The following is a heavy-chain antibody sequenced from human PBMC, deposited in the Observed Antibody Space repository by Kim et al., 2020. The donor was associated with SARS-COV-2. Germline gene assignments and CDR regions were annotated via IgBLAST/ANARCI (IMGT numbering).Heavy chain of an antibody. V-gene: IGHV4-59*01. J-gene: IGHJ6*02. Sequence: SETLSLTCTVSGGSISSYYWSWIRQPPGKGLEWIGYIHYSGSTNYNPSLKSRVTISVDTSKNKFSLKLSSVTAADTAVDYCARAQGVSGWYSSSWYYYYGMDVWGPGTTVTVSS. D-gene: IGHD6-13*01. CDR2: IHYSGST. CDR1: GGSISSYY. CDR3: ARAQGVSGWYSSSWYYYYGMDV.